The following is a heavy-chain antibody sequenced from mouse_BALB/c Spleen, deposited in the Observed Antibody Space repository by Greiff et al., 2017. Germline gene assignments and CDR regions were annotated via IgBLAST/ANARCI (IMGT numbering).Heavy chain of an antibody. Sequence: EVMLVESGGGLVKPGGSLKLSCAASGFTFSDYYMYWVRQTPEKRLEWVATISDGGSYTYYPDSVKGRFTISRDNAKNNLYLQMSSLKSEDTAMYYCAREGDTYGNSLAFDYWGQGTTLTVSS. J-gene: IGHJ2*01. V-gene: IGHV5-4*02. CDR2: ISDGGSYT. CDR3: AREGDTYGNSLAFDY. CDR1: GFTFSDYY. D-gene: IGHD2-1*01.